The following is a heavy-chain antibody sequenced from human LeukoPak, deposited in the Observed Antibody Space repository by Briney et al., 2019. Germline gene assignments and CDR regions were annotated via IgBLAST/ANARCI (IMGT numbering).Heavy chain of an antibody. J-gene: IGHJ6*03. V-gene: IGHV5-51*01. D-gene: IGHD3-22*01. CDR1: GYSFTSYW. Sequence: GESLKISCKGSGYSFTSYWIGWVRQMPGKGLEWMGIIYPGDSNTRYSPSFQGQVTISADKSISTAYPQWSSLKASDTAMYYCARQHRDYDSSGYYRGNYYYYMDVWGKGTTVTVSS. CDR3: ARQHRDYDSSGYYRGNYYYYMDV. CDR2: IYPGDSNT.